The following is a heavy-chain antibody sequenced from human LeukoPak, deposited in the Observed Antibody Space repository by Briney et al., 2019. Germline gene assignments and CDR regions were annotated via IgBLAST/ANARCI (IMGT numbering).Heavy chain of an antibody. V-gene: IGHV4-4*02. CDR1: GGSISSSNW. CDR2: IYHSGST. Sequence: PSGTLSLTCAVSGGSISSSNWWSWVRQPPGKGLEWIGEIYHSGSTNYNPSLKSRVTISVDKSKNQFSLKLSSVTAADTAVYYCARVGDEVGWPIDYWGQGTLVTVSS. D-gene: IGHD6-19*01. CDR3: ARVGDEVGWPIDY. J-gene: IGHJ4*02.